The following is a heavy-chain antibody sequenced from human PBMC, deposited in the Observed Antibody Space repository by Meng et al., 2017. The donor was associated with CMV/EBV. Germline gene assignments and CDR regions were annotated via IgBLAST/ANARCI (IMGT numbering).Heavy chain of an antibody. CDR1: GGSFSSCY. CDR2: INHSGST. D-gene: IGHD1-26*01. Sequence: VQLQQWGLGRLKRAETLSLTFAVCGGSFSSCYWSWIRQPPGKGLEWMGEINHSGSTNYNPSLRSRVTISVDKSKNQFSLKLSSVTAADTAVYYCARGVGATGKADYWGQGTLVTVSS. V-gene: IGHV4-34*01. CDR3: ARGVGATGKADY. J-gene: IGHJ4*02.